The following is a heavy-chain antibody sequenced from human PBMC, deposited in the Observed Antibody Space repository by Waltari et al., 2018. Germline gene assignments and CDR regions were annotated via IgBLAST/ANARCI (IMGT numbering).Heavy chain of an antibody. CDR2: INSASRVI. J-gene: IGHJ3*01. V-gene: IGHV3-48*01. Sequence: EVLLVESGGGLVQPGGSLRLSCTAFGFNFNIYTMNWVRQAPGKGLEWVSYINSASRVILYADSVRGRFTISRDNAKNSLFLQMNNLRVEDTALYYCTRGLQFAFDFWGQGTMVSVSS. D-gene: IGHD2-21*02. CDR3: TRGLQFAFDF. CDR1: GFNFNIYT.